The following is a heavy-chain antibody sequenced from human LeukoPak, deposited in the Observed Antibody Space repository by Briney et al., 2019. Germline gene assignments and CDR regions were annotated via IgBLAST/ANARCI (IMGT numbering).Heavy chain of an antibody. CDR3: ARGSYYYDSRGYAEGFFDY. D-gene: IGHD3-22*01. CDR1: GFTFSSYA. V-gene: IGHV3-23*01. CDR2: ISGSGGST. Sequence: GGSLRLSCAASGFTFSSYAMRWVRQAPGKGLEWVSAISGSGGSTYYADSVKGRFTISRDNAKNSLYLQMNSLGAEDTAVYYCARGSYYYDSRGYAEGFFDYWGQGTLVTVSS. J-gene: IGHJ4*02.